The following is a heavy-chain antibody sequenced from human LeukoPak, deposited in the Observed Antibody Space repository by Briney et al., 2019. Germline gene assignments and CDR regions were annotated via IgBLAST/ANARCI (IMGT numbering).Heavy chain of an antibody. CDR1: GGSISSYY. D-gene: IGHD4-17*01. V-gene: IGHV4-4*07. CDR2: IYTSGST. Sequence: SVTLSLTCTVSGGSISSYYWRWIRQPAGKGLEWIVRIYTSGSTNYNPSLKSRVTMSIDTSKNPFSLKLSSVTAADTAVYYCASLGGVYGDYSLSYAFDIWGQGTMVTVSS. J-gene: IGHJ3*02. CDR3: ASLGGVYGDYSLSYAFDI.